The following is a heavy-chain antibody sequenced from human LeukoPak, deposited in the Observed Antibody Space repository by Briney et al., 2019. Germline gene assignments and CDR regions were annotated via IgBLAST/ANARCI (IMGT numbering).Heavy chain of an antibody. CDR3: ARLKGYCSSTSCSRRLCYFDY. CDR2: INHSGST. CDR1: GGSFSGYY. J-gene: IGHJ4*02. V-gene: IGHV4-34*01. Sequence: SETLSLTCAVYGGSFSGYYWSWIRQPPGKGLEWIGEINHSGSTSYNPSLKSRVTISVDTSKNQFSLKLSSVTAADTAVYYCARLKGYCSSTSCSRRLCYFDYWGQGTLVTVSS. D-gene: IGHD2-2*01.